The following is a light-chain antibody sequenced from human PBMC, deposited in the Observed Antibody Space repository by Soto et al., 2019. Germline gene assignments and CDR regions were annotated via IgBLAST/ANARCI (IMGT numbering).Light chain of an antibody. CDR3: QQRSNYPPGST. Sequence: EIVLTQSPATLSLSPGERATLSCRASQSVSSYLAWYQQKPGQAPRLLIYDASNRATGIPARFSGSGSGTDFTLTTSSLEPEDFAVYYCQQRSNYPPGSTFGPGTKVDIK. V-gene: IGKV3-11*01. CDR1: QSVSSY. CDR2: DAS. J-gene: IGKJ3*01.